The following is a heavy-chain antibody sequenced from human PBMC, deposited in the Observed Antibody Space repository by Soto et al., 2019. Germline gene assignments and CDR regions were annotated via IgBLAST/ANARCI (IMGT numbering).Heavy chain of an antibody. Sequence: GGSLRLSCAASGFRFGSYSMNWVRQAPGKGLEWVASIKQDGSQKSYVDSVKGRFTIARDNAESSLYLQLSSLRVDDSAMYYCVRELGMRYWGQGTLVTVSS. D-gene: IGHD7-27*01. CDR2: IKQDGSQK. CDR3: VRELGMRY. CDR1: GFRFGSYS. V-gene: IGHV3-7*03. J-gene: IGHJ4*02.